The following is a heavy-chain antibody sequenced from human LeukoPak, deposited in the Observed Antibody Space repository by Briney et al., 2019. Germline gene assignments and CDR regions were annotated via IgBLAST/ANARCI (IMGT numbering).Heavy chain of an antibody. J-gene: IGHJ4*02. CDR3: ARDLSAVGATGFDC. D-gene: IGHD1-26*01. V-gene: IGHV4-4*07. CDR2: IYTSGST. CDR1: GGSISSYY. Sequence: SETLSLTCTVSGGSISSYYWSWIRQPAGKGLEWIGRIYTSGSTNYNPSLKSRVTMSVDTPKNQFFLKLSSVTAADTAVYYCARDLSAVGATGFDCWGQGTLVTVSS.